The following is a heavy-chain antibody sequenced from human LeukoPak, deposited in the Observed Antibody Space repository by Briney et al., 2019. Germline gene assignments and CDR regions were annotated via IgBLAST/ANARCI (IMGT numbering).Heavy chain of an antibody. J-gene: IGHJ4*02. CDR1: GFTFSSYG. CDR2: IRYDGSNK. D-gene: IGHD6-19*01. Sequence: GGSLRLSCAASGFTFSSYGMHWVRQAPGKGLEWVAFIRYDGSNKYYADSVKGRFTISRDNSKNTLYLQMNSLRAEDTAVYYCARVPGGYSSGWYFDYWGQGTLVTVSS. CDR3: ARVPGGYSSGWYFDY. V-gene: IGHV3-30*02.